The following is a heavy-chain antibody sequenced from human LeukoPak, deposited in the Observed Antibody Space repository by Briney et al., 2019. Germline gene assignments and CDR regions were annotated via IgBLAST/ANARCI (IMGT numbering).Heavy chain of an antibody. D-gene: IGHD6-13*01. J-gene: IGHJ4*02. Sequence: GGSLRLSCAASGFTFSRYSMNWVRQAPGKGLEWVANIKQDGSEKYYVDSVKGRFTISRDNAKNSLYLQMNSLRAEDTAVYYCARGGARYSSSWYYFDYWGQGTLVTVSS. CDR2: IKQDGSEK. CDR1: GFTFSRYS. V-gene: IGHV3-7*01. CDR3: ARGGARYSSSWYYFDY.